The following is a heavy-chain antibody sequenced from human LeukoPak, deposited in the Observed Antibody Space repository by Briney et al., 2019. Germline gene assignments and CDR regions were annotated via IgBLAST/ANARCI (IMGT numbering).Heavy chain of an antibody. CDR1: GFTFSSYS. D-gene: IGHD3-16*01. CDR3: ARDPGGDWFDP. Sequence: GGSLRLSCAASGFTFSSYSMNWVRQAPGKGLEWVSSISSSSSYIYYADSVKGRFTISRDNAKNSLYLQMNSLRAEDTAVYYCARDPGGDWFDPWGQGTLVTVSS. V-gene: IGHV3-21*01. CDR2: ISSSSSYI. J-gene: IGHJ5*02.